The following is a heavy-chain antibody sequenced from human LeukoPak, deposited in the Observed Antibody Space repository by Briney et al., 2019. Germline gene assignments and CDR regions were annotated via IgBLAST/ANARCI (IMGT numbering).Heavy chain of an antibody. CDR1: GFTFDDYA. J-gene: IGHJ4*02. CDR3: AKDVGAGGYSYGTFNYFDY. Sequence: GGSLRLSCAASGFTFDDYAMHWVRQAPGKGLEWVSGISWNSGSIGYADSVKGRFTISRDNAKNSLYLQMNSLRAEDMALYYCAKDVGAGGYSYGTFNYFDYWGQGTLVTVSS. CDR2: ISWNSGSI. D-gene: IGHD5-18*01. V-gene: IGHV3-9*03.